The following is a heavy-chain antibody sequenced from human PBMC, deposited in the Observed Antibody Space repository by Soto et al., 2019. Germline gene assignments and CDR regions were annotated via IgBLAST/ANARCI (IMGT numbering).Heavy chain of an antibody. CDR3: ARFSFGELFTDTLDI. V-gene: IGHV3-30*03. CDR2: VSYDGSNK. J-gene: IGHJ3*02. Sequence: GSLRLSCAASGFTFSSYGIHWVRQAPGKGLEWVAVVSYDGSNKYYADSVKGRFTISRDNSKNTLYLQMNSLRAEDTSVYYCARFSFGELFTDTLDIWGQGTMVTVSS. D-gene: IGHD3-10*01. CDR1: GFTFSSYG.